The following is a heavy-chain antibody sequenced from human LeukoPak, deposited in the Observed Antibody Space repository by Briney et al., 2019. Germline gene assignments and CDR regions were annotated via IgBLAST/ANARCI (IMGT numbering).Heavy chain of an antibody. Sequence: ASVKVSCKASGGTFSIYAISWVRQAPGQGREWMGGIIPIFGTANYAQKFQGRVTITAGKSTSTAYMELSSLRAEDTAVYYCARVWVRRWDFDPWGQGTLVTVSS. D-gene: IGHD4-23*01. CDR3: ARVWVRRWDFDP. CDR2: IIPIFGTA. CDR1: GGTFSIYA. J-gene: IGHJ5*02. V-gene: IGHV1-69*06.